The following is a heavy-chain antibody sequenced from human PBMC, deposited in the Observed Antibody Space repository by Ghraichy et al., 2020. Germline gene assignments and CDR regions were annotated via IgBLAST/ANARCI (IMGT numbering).Heavy chain of an antibody. D-gene: IGHD3-10*02. V-gene: IGHV4-59*01. J-gene: IGHJ4*02. Sequence: SETLSLTCTVSGGSISSYYWSWIRQPPGKGLEWIGYIYYSGSTNYNPSLKSRVTISVDTSKNQFSLKLSSVTAADTAVYYCARALLAYPMYYFDYWGQGTLVTVSS. CDR3: ARALLAYPMYYFDY. CDR1: GGSISSYY. CDR2: IYYSGST.